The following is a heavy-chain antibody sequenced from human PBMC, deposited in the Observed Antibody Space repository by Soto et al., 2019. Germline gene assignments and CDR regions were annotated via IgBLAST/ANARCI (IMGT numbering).Heavy chain of an antibody. J-gene: IGHJ4*02. CDR1: GFTFSSYW. D-gene: IGHD2-15*01. Sequence: EVQLVESGGGLVQPGGSLRLSCAASGFTFSSYWMHWVRQAPGKGLVWVSRINSDGSSTSYADSVKGRFTISRDNAKHTLYLQINNLRAEDTAVYYCVRTSLVVAAATREDYWGQGTLVTVSS. CDR2: INSDGSST. V-gene: IGHV3-74*01. CDR3: VRTSLVVAAATREDY.